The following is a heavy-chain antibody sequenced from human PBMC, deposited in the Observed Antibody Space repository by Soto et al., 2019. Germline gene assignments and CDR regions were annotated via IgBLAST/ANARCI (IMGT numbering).Heavy chain of an antibody. D-gene: IGHD1-26*01. CDR3: ARSGNYRLDF. Sequence: TGGSLRLSCAASGFSFSNHNMNWVRQAPGKGLEWISYISTSGSSIYYADSVKGRFTISRDNAKNSLYLQMNSLRAEDTAVYDCARSGNYRLDFWGQGTLVPVSS. CDR1: GFSFSNHN. V-gene: IGHV3-48*01. CDR2: ISTSGSSI. J-gene: IGHJ4*02.